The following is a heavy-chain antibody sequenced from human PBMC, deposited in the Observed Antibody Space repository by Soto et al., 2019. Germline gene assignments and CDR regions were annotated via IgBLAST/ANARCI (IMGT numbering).Heavy chain of an antibody. D-gene: IGHD6-19*01. CDR3: ATSIAVAGPLGY. V-gene: IGHV4-39*01. Sequence: QLQLQESGPGLVKPSETLSLTCTVSGGSISSSSYYWGWIRQPPGKGLEWIGSIYYSGSTYYNPSLKSRVTISVDTSKNQFSLKLSSVTAADTAVYYCATSIAVAGPLGYWGQGTLVTVSS. CDR2: IYYSGST. J-gene: IGHJ4*02. CDR1: GGSISSSSYY.